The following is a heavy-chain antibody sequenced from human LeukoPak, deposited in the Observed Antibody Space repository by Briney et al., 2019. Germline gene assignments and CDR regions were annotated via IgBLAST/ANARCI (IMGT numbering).Heavy chain of an antibody. CDR2: ISYDGSNK. CDR1: GFTFSSYG. V-gene: IGHV3-30*18. D-gene: IGHD4-17*01. J-gene: IGHJ4*02. CDR3: AKAFIGD. Sequence: GGSLRLPCAASGFTFSSYGMHWVRQAPGKGLEWVAVISYDGSNKYYADSVKGRFTISRDNSKNTLYLQMNSLRAEDTAVYYCAKAFIGDWGQGTLVTVSS.